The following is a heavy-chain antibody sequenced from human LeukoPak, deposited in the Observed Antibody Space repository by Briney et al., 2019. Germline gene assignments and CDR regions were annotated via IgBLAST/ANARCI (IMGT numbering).Heavy chain of an antibody. CDR3: ARDLQLRYFDWLSFQYHYYYYMDV. D-gene: IGHD3-9*01. J-gene: IGHJ6*03. CDR2: IYYSGST. CDR1: GCSISSSSYY. V-gene: IGHV4-39*07. Sequence: SETLSLTCTVSGCSISSSSYYWGWIRQPPGKGLEWIGSIYYSGSTYYNPSLKSRVTISVDTSKNQFSLKLSSVTAAETAVYYCARDLQLRYFDWLSFQYHYYYYMDVWGKGTTVTVSS.